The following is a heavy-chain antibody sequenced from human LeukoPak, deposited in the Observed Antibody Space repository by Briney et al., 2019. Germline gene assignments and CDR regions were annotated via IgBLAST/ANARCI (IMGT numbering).Heavy chain of an antibody. CDR2: ISYSGST. D-gene: IGHD2-15*01. V-gene: IGHV4-59*01. CDR1: GGSISTYY. CDR3: AREPCSGGSCYWFDY. Sequence: SETLSLTCTVSGGSISTYYWSWIRQPPGRGLEWIGYISYSGSTNYNPSLKSRVTISVDTSKNHFSLKLSSVTAADTAVYYCAREPCSGGSCYWFDYWGQGTLVTVSS. J-gene: IGHJ4*02.